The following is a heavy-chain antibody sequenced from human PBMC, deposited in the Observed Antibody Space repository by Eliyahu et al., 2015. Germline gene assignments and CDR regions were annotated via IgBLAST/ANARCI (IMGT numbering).Heavy chain of an antibody. CDR3: AKHQRYYDIGGQIDN. D-gene: IGHD3-9*01. CDR1: GFDFXEYT. Sequence: EVQLVESGGVVVQPGGSLRLSCXASGFDFXEYTMPWVRQGPGKHLGWVSLISWDGKTAKYADSVKGRFTISRDNSKNSLFVQMKSLRTEDTAVYHCAKHQRYYDIGGQIDNWGQGTLVTVSS. CDR2: ISWDGKTA. J-gene: IGHJ4*02. V-gene: IGHV3-43*01.